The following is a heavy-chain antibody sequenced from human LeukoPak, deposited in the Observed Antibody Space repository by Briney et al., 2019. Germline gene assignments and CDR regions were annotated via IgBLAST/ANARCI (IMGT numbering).Heavy chain of an antibody. CDR3: ARGPPEYCSGGTCYSGRSWIDP. D-gene: IGHD2-15*01. CDR2: INPSGGST. V-gene: IGHV1-46*01. CDR1: GYTFTSYY. J-gene: IGHJ5*02. Sequence: ASVKVSCKASGYTFTSYYMHWVRRAPGQGLEWMGIINPSGGSTSYAQKFQGRVTMTRDKSISTAYMALSRLRSDDTAMYYCARGPPEYCSGGTCYSGRSWIDPWGQGTLVTVSS.